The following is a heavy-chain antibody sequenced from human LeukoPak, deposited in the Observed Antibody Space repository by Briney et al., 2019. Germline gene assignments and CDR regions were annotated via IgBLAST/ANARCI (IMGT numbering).Heavy chain of an antibody. V-gene: IGHV3-23*01. D-gene: IGHD3-9*01. J-gene: IGHJ4*02. Sequence: GGSLRLSCAASGFSFSNYAMSWVRQAPGKGLEWVSAIGGSGGSTYYADSVKGRFTISRDNSRNTLYLQMNSLRAEDTAVYYCAKNLYDTNSGFDYWGQGTLVTVSS. CDR2: IGGSGGST. CDR3: AKNLYDTNSGFDY. CDR1: GFSFSNYA.